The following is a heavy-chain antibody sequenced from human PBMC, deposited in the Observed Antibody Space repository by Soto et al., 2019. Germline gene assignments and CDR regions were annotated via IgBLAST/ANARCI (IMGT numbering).Heavy chain of an antibody. D-gene: IGHD4-17*01. J-gene: IGHJ4*02. V-gene: IGHV4-31*03. CDR1: GGSISTGGYY. CDR2: IYYSGST. Sequence: QVQLQESGPGLVKPSQTLSLTCTVSGGSISTGGYYWTWIRQHPGKGLEWIGYIYYSGSTYYNPSLKSRVTISVDTTKNQFSLKLSSVTAADTAVYYCARGLSVTLFDNWGQGTLVTVSS. CDR3: ARGLSVTLFDN.